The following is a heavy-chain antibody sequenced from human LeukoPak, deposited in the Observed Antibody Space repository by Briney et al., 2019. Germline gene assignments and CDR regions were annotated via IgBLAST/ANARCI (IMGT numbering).Heavy chain of an antibody. CDR2: VHASGST. D-gene: IGHD2-15*01. Sequence: PSETLSLTCTVSGDSISGGTNYWSWIRQPAGKGLEWIGRVHASGSTNYNPSLKGRVTISVDTSKNQLSLRLSSVSAADTALYFCARDDRIVKGFDYWGQGILVTVSS. CDR1: GDSISGGTNY. V-gene: IGHV4-61*02. J-gene: IGHJ4*02. CDR3: ARDDRIVKGFDY.